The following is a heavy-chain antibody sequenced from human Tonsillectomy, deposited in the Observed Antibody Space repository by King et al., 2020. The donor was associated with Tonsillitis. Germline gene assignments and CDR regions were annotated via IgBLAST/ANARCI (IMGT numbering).Heavy chain of an antibody. CDR1: GYTFTSYG. CDR2: ISAYNGNT. CDR3: ARDQAEYCGGDCYSSN. J-gene: IGHJ4*02. D-gene: IGHD2-21*02. V-gene: IGHV1-18*01. Sequence: VQLVESGAEVKKPGASVTVSCKASGYTFTSYGITWVRQAPGQGLEWMGWISAYNGNTNYAQNLQGRVTMTTDTSTSTAYMELRSLRSDDTAVYYCARDQAEYCGGDCYSSNWGQGTLVTVSS.